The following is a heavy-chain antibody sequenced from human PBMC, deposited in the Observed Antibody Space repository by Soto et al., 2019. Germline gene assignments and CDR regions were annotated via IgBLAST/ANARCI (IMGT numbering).Heavy chain of an antibody. J-gene: IGHJ6*02. D-gene: IGHD3-3*01. V-gene: IGHV3-33*01. Sequence: QVQLVESGGGVVQPGRSLRLSCAASGFTFSSYGMHWVRQAPGKGLEWVAVIWYDGSNKYYADSVKGRFTISRDNSKNTLYLQMNSLRAEDMAVYYWARVGEGFGVVISPYYYYYGMDVWGQGTTVTVSS. CDR3: ARVGEGFGVVISPYYYYYGMDV. CDR1: GFTFSSYG. CDR2: IWYDGSNK.